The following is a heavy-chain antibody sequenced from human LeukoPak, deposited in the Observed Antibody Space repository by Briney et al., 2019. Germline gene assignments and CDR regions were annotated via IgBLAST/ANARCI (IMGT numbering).Heavy chain of an antibody. CDR2: INHSGST. Sequence: SETLSLTCAVYGGSFSGYYWSWIRQPPGKGLEWIGEINHSGSTNYNPSLKSRVTISVDTSKNQFSLKLSSVTAADTAVYYCARSRDGYNLCYFDYWGQGTLVTVSS. V-gene: IGHV4-34*01. CDR1: GGSFSGYY. CDR3: ARSRDGYNLCYFDY. J-gene: IGHJ4*02. D-gene: IGHD5-24*01.